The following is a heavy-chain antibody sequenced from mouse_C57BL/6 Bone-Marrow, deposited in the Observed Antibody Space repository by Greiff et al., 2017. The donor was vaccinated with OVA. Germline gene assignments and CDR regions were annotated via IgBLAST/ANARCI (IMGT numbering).Heavy chain of an antibody. Sequence: VQLQQSGPELVKPGASVKISCKASGYTFTDYYMNWVKQSHGKSLEWIGDINPNNGGTSYNQKFKGKATLTVDKSSSTAYMELRSLTSEDSAVYYCARSLYGYYFDYWGQGTTLTVSS. D-gene: IGHD1-1*01. CDR2: INPNNGGT. J-gene: IGHJ2*01. CDR3: ARSLYGYYFDY. V-gene: IGHV1-26*01. CDR1: GYTFTDYY.